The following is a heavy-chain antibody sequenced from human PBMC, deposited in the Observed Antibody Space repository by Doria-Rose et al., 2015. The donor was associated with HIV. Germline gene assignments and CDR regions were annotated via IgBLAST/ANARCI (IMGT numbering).Heavy chain of an antibody. CDR2: ISTFNGNA. V-gene: IGHV1-18*01. Sequence: KPGASVKVSCKASGYTFTSFGISWVRQVPGQGLEWMGWISTFNGNANYAQKLQGRVTMTPDTSTTTVYMELRSLTSDDAAVYFCARGSSGFHPETRIDYWGQGTLVTVSS. CDR1: GYTFTSFG. J-gene: IGHJ4*02. D-gene: IGHD5-12*01. CDR3: ARGSSGFHPETRIDY.